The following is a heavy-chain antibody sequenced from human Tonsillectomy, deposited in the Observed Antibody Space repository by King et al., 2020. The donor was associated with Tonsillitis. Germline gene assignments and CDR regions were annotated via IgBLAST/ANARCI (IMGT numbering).Heavy chain of an antibody. CDR1: GGSISSGNYY. V-gene: IGHV4-61*02. D-gene: IGHD3-9*01. CDR3: ARGGEILTGGSLFDP. J-gene: IGHJ5*02. CDR2: IYTSGRI. Sequence: VQLQESGPGLVKPSQTLSLTCTVSGGSISSGNYYWSWIRQPAGEGLEWIGRIYTSGRINYNPPLESRVTMSVDTSKSQFSLKLSSVTAADTAVYYCARGGEILTGGSLFDPWGQGTLVTVSS.